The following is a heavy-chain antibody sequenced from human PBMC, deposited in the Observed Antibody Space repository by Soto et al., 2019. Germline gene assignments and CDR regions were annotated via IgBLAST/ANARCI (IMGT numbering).Heavy chain of an antibody. Sequence: SETLSLTCTVSGGSISSSSYYWGWIRQPPGKGLEWIGSIYYSGSTYYNPSLKSRVTISVDTSKNQFSLKLSSVTAADTPVYYFARPLSFGVPSAPVDPWGQGTLVTVSS. CDR1: GGSISSSSYY. CDR3: ARPLSFGVPSAPVDP. V-gene: IGHV4-39*01. CDR2: IYYSGST. D-gene: IGHD3-3*01. J-gene: IGHJ5*02.